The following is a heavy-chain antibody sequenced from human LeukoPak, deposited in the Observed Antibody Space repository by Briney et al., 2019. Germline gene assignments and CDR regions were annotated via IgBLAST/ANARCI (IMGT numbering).Heavy chain of an antibody. CDR2: INPSGGST. V-gene: IGHV1-46*01. CDR1: GYTFTSYY. CDR3: ARDKSSGGPYDAFDI. Sequence: ASVKVSCKASGYTFTSYYMHWVRQAPGQGLEWMGIINPSGGSTSYAQKFEGRVTMTRDTSTSTVYMELSSLRSEDTAVYSCARDKSSGGPYDAFDIWGQGTMVTVSS. D-gene: IGHD2-15*01. J-gene: IGHJ3*02.